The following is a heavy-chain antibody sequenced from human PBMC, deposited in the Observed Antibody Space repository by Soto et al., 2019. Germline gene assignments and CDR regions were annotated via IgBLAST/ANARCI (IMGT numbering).Heavy chain of an antibody. D-gene: IGHD3-22*01. CDR2: IIPIFGTA. CDR3: AREGSYYYDSSGYYPDY. CDR1: GGTFSSYA. J-gene: IGHJ4*02. Sequence: GASVKVSCKASGGTFSSYAISWVRQAPGQGLEWMGGIIPIFGTANYAQKFQGRVTITADESTSTAYMELSSLRSEDTAVYYCAREGSYYYDSSGYYPDYWGQGTLVTVSS. V-gene: IGHV1-69*13.